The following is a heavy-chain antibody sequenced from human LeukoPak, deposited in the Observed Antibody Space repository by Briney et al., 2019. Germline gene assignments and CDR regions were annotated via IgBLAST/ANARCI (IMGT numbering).Heavy chain of an antibody. D-gene: IGHD3-9*01. CDR3: ARGGGYYDILTGYYTLDY. J-gene: IGHJ4*02. CDR2: MNPNSGNT. V-gene: IGHV1-8*03. Sequence: ASVKVSCKASGYTFTSYDINWVRQATGQGLEWMGWMNPNSGNTGYAQKFQGRVTITRNTSISTAYMELSSLRSEDTAVCYCARGGGYYDILTGYYTLDYWGQGTLVTVSS. CDR1: GYTFTSYD.